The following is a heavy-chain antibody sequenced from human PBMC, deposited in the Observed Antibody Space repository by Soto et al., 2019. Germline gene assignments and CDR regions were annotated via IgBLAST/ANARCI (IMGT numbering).Heavy chain of an antibody. D-gene: IGHD7-27*01. CDR2: VYNSGNT. CDR3: ARTHWVSGTEY. CDR1: GGSMTGYF. V-gene: IGHV4-4*07. Sequence: QVQLQESGPGLMKPSETLSLTCTVSGGSMTGYFWTWIRQSAGKGLEWIGHVYNSGNTDYNPSLASRITMAVDTSKREFSLKVKSVTAADTAVYYCARTHWVSGTEYWGQGTLVTVSS. J-gene: IGHJ4*02.